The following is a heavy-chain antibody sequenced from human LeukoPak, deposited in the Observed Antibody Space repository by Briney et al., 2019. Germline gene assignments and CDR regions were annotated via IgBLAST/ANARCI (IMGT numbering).Heavy chain of an antibody. CDR2: ISGSGGST. J-gene: IGHJ6*03. V-gene: IGHV3-23*01. D-gene: IGHD2-15*01. CDR1: GFTFSSYG. CDR3: ARDKWPEGLVDYYYYMDV. Sequence: GGSLRLSCAASGFTFSSYGMSWVRQAPGKGLEWVSAISGSGGSTYYADSVKGRFTISRDNSKNTLYLQMNSLRAEDTAVYYCARDKWPEGLVDYYYYMDVWGKGTTVTVSS.